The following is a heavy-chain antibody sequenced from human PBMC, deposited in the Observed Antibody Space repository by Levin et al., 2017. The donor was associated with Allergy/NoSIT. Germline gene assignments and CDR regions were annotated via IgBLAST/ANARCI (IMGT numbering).Heavy chain of an antibody. CDR3: ARGGRGLLWFGEA. Sequence: GASVKVSCKASGGTFSSYTISWVRQAPGQGLEWMGRIIPILGIANYAQKFQGRVTITADKSTSTAYMELSSLRSEDTAVYYCARGGRGLLWFGEAWGQGTLVTVSS. J-gene: IGHJ4*02. D-gene: IGHD3-10*01. CDR1: GGTFSSYT. CDR2: IIPILGIA. V-gene: IGHV1-69*02.